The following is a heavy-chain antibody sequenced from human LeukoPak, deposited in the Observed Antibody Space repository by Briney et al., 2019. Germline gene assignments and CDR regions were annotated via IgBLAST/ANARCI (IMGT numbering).Heavy chain of an antibody. J-gene: IGHJ3*02. Sequence: SETLSLTCAVYGGSFSGYYWSWTRQPPGKGLEWIGEINHSGSTNYNPSLKSRVTISVDTSKNQFSLKLSSVTAADTAVYYCAAHAFDIWGQGTMVTVSS. CDR1: GGSFSGYY. CDR2: INHSGST. CDR3: AAHAFDI. V-gene: IGHV4-34*01.